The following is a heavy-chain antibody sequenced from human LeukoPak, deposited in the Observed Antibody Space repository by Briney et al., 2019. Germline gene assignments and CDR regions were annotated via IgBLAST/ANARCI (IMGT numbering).Heavy chain of an antibody. CDR3: ARASITMVRGELVYYFDF. J-gene: IGHJ4*02. Sequence: GGSLRLSCAASGFTFSSFGMHWVRQAPGKGLEWVAVVSYDESHKYYADSVKGRFTVSRDNAKNSLYLQMNSLRAEDTAVCYCARASITMVRGELVYYFDFWGQGTLVTVSS. D-gene: IGHD3-10*01. V-gene: IGHV3-30*03. CDR1: GFTFSSFG. CDR2: VSYDESHK.